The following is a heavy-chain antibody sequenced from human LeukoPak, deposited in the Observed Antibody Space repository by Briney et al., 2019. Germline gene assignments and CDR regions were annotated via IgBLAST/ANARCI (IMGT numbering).Heavy chain of an antibody. CDR1: GGTFSSYA. D-gene: IGHD6-6*01. CDR2: IIPIFGTA. V-gene: IGHV1-69*13. Sequence: GASVKVSCKASGGTFSSYAISWVRQAPGQGLEWMGGIIPIFGTANYAQKFQGRVTITADESTSTAYMELSSLRSEDTAVYYCARRLKRYSSSYYFDYWGQGTLVTVSS. CDR3: ARRLKRYSSSYYFDY. J-gene: IGHJ4*02.